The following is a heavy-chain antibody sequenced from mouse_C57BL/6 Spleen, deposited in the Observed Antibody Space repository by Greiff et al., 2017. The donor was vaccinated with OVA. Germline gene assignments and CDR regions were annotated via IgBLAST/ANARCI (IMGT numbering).Heavy chain of an antibody. CDR1: GFTFSDYY. CDR3: ARAAPYYFDY. Sequence: EVKLMESAGGLVQPGSSMKLSCTASGFTFSDYYMAWVRQVPEKGLEWVANINYDGSSTYYLDSLKSRFIISRDNAKNILYLQMSSLKSEDTATYYCARAAPYYFDYWGQGTTLTVSS. V-gene: IGHV5-16*01. J-gene: IGHJ2*01. CDR2: INYDGSST. D-gene: IGHD3-1*01.